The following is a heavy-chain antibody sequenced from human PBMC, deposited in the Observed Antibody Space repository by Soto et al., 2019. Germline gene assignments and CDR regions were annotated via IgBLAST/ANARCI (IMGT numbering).Heavy chain of an antibody. V-gene: IGHV4-34*01. D-gene: IGHD6-13*01. CDR2: INHSGNT. CDR3: ARRGIAAPDFDS. Sequence: SETLSLTCAVYGGSFSGFYWSWIRQPPGKGLEWIGEINHSGNTNDNPSLKSRVTISLDTSKKQFSLKLSSVTAADTAVYYCARRGIAAPDFDSWGQGTLVTVSS. J-gene: IGHJ4*02. CDR1: GGSFSGFY.